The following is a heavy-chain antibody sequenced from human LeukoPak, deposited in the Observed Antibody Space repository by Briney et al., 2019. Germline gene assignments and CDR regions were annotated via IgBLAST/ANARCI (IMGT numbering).Heavy chain of an antibody. CDR1: GLTLSNYW. Sequence: GGSLRLSCTASGLTLSNYWMIWVRQAPGKGLQWVAKIKRDGSEKYYVDSVKGRFTISRDNAENSLYLQMNSLRVEDTAVYYCAARSSGNPYFWGQGTLVTVSS. J-gene: IGHJ4*02. D-gene: IGHD1-26*01. V-gene: IGHV3-7*03. CDR2: IKRDGSEK. CDR3: AARSSGNPYF.